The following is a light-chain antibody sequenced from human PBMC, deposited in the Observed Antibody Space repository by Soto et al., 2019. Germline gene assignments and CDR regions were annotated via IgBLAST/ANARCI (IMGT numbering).Light chain of an antibody. J-gene: IGLJ3*02. Sequence: QSVLTQPPSASGTPGQRVTISCSGSSSNIGSNTANWYQQLPGTAPKLLIYSNYQRPSGVPDRFSGSKSGTSASLAISGLQSEDEADYWCAAWDDSLGGWVFGGGTKLTVL. CDR3: AAWDDSLGGWV. CDR1: SSNIGSNT. V-gene: IGLV1-44*01. CDR2: SNY.